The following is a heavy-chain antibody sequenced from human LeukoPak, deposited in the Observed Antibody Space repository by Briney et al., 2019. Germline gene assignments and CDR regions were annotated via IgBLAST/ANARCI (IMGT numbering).Heavy chain of an antibody. CDR3: AKGMMGPYDY. Sequence: GGSLRLSCAAPGFTLSSYAMSWVRQAPEKGLEWVSTISGSGGSTYYADSVKGRFTISRDNSKNTLYLQMNSLRAEDTAVFYCAKGMMGPYDYWGQGTLVTVSS. D-gene: IGHD1-26*01. CDR1: GFTLSSYA. V-gene: IGHV3-23*01. CDR2: ISGSGGST. J-gene: IGHJ4*02.